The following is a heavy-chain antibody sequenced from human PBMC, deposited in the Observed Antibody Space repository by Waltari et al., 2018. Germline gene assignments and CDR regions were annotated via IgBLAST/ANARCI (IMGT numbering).Heavy chain of an antibody. D-gene: IGHD7-27*01. CDR3: ARGSGVDS. J-gene: IGHJ4*02. V-gene: IGHV3-23*01. Sequence: EVQLLESGGGLVQPGGSLRLSCAASGFTFRTYVMNGVRQAPGKGLEWVSSISDGGGIINYADSVKGRFTISRDNSKNTLYLQMNSLRADDTAVYYCARGSGVDSWGQGTLVTISS. CDR1: GFTFRTYV. CDR2: ISDGGGII.